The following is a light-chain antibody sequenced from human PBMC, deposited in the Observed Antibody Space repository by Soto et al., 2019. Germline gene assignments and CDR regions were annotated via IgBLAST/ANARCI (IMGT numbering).Light chain of an antibody. Sequence: EIVLTQSPGTLSLSPGERATLTCRASKSVSNNYLACYQQKPCHAPRLLMYGASSRATGIPDRFSGSGSGTDFSLTISRLEPEEYALYYCQQYGSSAPITFGQGTRLEIK. CDR3: QQYGSSAPIT. J-gene: IGKJ5*01. CDR2: GAS. V-gene: IGKV3-20*01. CDR1: KSVSNNY.